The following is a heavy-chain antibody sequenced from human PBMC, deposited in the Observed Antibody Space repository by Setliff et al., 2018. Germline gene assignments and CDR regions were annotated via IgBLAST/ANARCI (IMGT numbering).Heavy chain of an antibody. J-gene: IGHJ4*02. Sequence: SETLSVTCAVYGGSFSGYHWSWIRQAPGKGLEWIWIIYHSGSKYFNPSLKSRVTISVDTSKNQFSLKLNSVTAADTTVYYFRLAHCNDSSCEEALDYWSQGTLVTVSS. CDR3: RLAHCNDSSCEEALDY. V-gene: IGHV4-34*01. CDR1: GGSFSGYH. D-gene: IGHD2-2*01. CDR2: IYHSGSK.